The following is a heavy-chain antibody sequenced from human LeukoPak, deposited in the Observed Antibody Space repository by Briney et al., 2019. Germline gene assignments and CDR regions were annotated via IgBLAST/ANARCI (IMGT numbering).Heavy chain of an antibody. CDR1: GFTVGRNM. CDR3: AKGTTTWIKTEEY. J-gene: IGHJ4*02. CDR2: IDSDLGRT. V-gene: IGHV3-53*01. D-gene: IGHD1-1*01. Sequence: GGSLRLSCAGSGFTVGRNMMTWVRQTPGKGLEWVAGIDSDLGRTHFADSMKGRFTISRDNSKNTLYLQIKDLRVEDTALYYCAKGTTTWIKTEEYWGQGTQVTVSS.